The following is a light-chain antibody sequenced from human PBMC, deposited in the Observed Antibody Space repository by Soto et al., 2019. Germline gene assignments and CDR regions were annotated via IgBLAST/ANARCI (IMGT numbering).Light chain of an antibody. J-gene: IGKJ1*01. Sequence: EIVMTQSPATLSVSPGERATLSCRASQSVSSNLAWYQQKPGQAPRLLIYGASTRATGIPARFSGSGSGTEFTLTISTLQSEDFAVYYCQQYNNWSPLTFGQGIKVEIK. CDR2: GAS. CDR1: QSVSSN. CDR3: QQYNNWSPLT. V-gene: IGKV3-15*01.